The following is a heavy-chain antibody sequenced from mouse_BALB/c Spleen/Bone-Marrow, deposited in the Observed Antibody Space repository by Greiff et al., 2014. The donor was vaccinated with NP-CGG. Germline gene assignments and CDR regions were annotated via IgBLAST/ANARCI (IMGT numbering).Heavy chain of an antibody. CDR1: GFAFSSYD. CDR2: ISHGGGTT. J-gene: IGHJ4*01. Sequence: EVKLEESGGGLVKPGGSLKLSCAASGFAFSSYDMSWVRQTPEKRLEWVAYISHGGGTTYYSDTVKGRFTISRDNAKNTLYLQMSSLKSEDTAIYYCTRHGGYYPYYYAMTTGVKEPQSPSPQ. D-gene: IGHD2-3*01. V-gene: IGHV5-12-1*01. CDR3: TRHGGYYPYYYAMTT.